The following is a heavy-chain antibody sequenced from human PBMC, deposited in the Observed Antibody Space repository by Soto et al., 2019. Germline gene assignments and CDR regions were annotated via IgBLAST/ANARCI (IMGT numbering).Heavy chain of an antibody. J-gene: IGHJ2*01. V-gene: IGHV1-2*04. CDR1: GYTFTGYY. D-gene: IGHD6-19*01. CDR2: INPNSGGT. CDR3: ARDPGIAVAGPYWYFDL. Sequence: QVQLVQSGAEVKKPGASVKVSCKASGYTFTGYYMHWVRQAPGQGLEWMGWINPNSGGTNYAQKFQGWVTMTRDTSISTAYMERSRLRSDDTAVYYCARDPGIAVAGPYWYFDLWGRGTLVTVSS.